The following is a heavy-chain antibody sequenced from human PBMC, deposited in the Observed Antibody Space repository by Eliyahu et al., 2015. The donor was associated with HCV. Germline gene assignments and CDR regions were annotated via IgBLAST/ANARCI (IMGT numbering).Heavy chain of an antibody. D-gene: IGHD7-27*01. J-gene: IGHJ2*01. CDR3: ARGLDLGHINWHFDL. CDR2: IFYGGTT. Sequence: QVQLQESGPGLVKPSGTLSLTCAVXGGSITSINGWNWVRQPPGKGLEWIGEIFYGGTTNYNPSLKSRVTVSADKSKNQFSLRLTSVTAADTAVYYCARGLDLGHINWHFDLWGRGTPVTVSS. CDR1: GGSITSING. V-gene: IGHV4-4*02.